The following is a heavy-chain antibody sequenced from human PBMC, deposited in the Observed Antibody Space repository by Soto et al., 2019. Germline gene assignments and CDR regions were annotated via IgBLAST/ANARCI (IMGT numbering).Heavy chain of an antibody. CDR2: IRSKANSYAT. V-gene: IGHV3-73*01. CDR1: GFTFSGSA. Sequence: GGSLRLSCAASGFTFSGSAMHWVRQASGKGLEWVGRIRSKANSYATAYAASVKGRFTISRDDSKNTAYLQMNSLKTEDTAVYYCTSPGDYEFDYWGQGTLVTVSS. J-gene: IGHJ4*02. D-gene: IGHD4-17*01. CDR3: TSPGDYEFDY.